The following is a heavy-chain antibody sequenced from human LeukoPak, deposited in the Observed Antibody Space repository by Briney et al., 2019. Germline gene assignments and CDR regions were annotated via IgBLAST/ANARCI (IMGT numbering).Heavy chain of an antibody. V-gene: IGHV3-30-3*01. J-gene: IGHJ4*02. CDR1: GFTFSSYA. CDR2: ISYDGSNK. D-gene: IGHD2-15*01. CDR3: ARAAGVVVVAASFDY. Sequence: GRSLRLSCAASGFTFSSYAMHWVRQAPGKGLEWVAVISYDGSNKYYADSVKGRFTISRDNSKNTLYLQMNSLRAEDTAVYYCARAAGVVVVAASFDYWGQGTLVTVSS.